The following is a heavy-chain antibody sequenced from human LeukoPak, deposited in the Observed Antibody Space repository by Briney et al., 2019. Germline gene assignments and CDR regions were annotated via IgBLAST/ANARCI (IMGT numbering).Heavy chain of an antibody. CDR1: GGSISSSSHY. V-gene: IGHV4-39*01. CDR3: ARSRDYYDNRGHFMIWAMDV. D-gene: IGHD3-22*01. J-gene: IGHJ6*03. CDR2: VYYSGEA. Sequence: KPSETLSLTCTVSGGSISSSSHYWGWMRQPPGKELEWIGSVYYSGEAHYNPSLKSRLTVSVDRSSNQFSLKLTSVTAADTAVYFCARSRDYYDNRGHFMIWAMDVWGKGTTVIVS.